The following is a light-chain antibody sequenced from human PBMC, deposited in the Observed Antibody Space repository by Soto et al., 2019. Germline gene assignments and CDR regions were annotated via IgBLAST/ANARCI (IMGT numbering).Light chain of an antibody. CDR2: EVS. CDR3: SSYTGSSINTVV. J-gene: IGLJ2*01. CDR1: SHDVGAYDY. V-gene: IGLV2-14*01. Sequence: QSALTQPASVSGSPGQSITISCTGTSHDVGAYDYVSWYQQHPGKAPKLMIFEVSYRPSGVSNRFSGSKSGNTASLTISGLQAEDEADYYCSSYTGSSINTVVFGGGTQLTVL.